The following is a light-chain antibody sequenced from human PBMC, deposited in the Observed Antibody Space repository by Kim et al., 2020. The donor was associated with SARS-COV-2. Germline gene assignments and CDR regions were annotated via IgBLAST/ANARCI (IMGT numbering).Light chain of an antibody. CDR2: DVN. CDR1: SSDVGGYDH. CDR3: SSYTARTTLV. Sequence: QSALTQPASVSGSPGQSITISCTGTSSDVGGYDHVSWYQQYPGKAPKLMIYDVNHRPSGVSNHFSGSKSGKTASLTISGLQAEDEADYYCSSYTARTTLVFGGGTQLTVL. J-gene: IGLJ2*01. V-gene: IGLV2-14*03.